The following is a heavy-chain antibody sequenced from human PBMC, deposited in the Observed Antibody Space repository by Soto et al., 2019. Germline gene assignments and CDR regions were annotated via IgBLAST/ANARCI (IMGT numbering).Heavy chain of an antibody. J-gene: IGHJ4*02. CDR3: ARDQAPYSNGWYY. V-gene: IGHV1-18*01. D-gene: IGHD6-19*01. CDR1: GYTFTSYG. Sequence: QIYLVQSGAEVKKPGASVKVSCKASGYTFTSYGIIWVRQAPGQGLEWRGWINTKNGNTHYAQKLQGRVPMTTDTXTTTAYMELRSLRTDDTAVYFCARDQAPYSNGWYYWGQGTLVTVSS. CDR2: INTKNGNT.